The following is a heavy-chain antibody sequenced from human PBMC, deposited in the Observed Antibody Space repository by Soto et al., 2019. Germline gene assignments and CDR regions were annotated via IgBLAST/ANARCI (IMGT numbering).Heavy chain of an antibody. CDR3: AKEGRLRSPAGDYFDS. D-gene: IGHD3-10*01. V-gene: IGHV3-23*01. J-gene: IGHJ4*02. Sequence: EVALLVSGGHLVQPGGSLRLPVEASGFSFPALEMTWARQPPGKGWEWVAAVGRFGNTYYRDSVRGRFTISRDDSRNTVYLQMNRLRVEDTAVYFCAKEGRLRSPAGDYFDSWAQGSLVTVSS. CDR2: VGRFGNT. CDR1: GFSFPALE.